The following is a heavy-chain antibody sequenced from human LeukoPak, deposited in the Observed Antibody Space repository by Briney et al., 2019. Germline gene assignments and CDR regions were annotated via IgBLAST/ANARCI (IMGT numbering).Heavy chain of an antibody. Sequence: PGGSLRLSCAASGFTFSSYSMNWVRQAPGKGLEWVSSISSSSSYIYYADSVKGRFTISRDNAKNTLYLQMNSLRVEDTAVYYCARMLTGSYYFDYWGQGALVTVSS. J-gene: IGHJ4*02. CDR2: ISSSSSYI. CDR3: ARMLTGSYYFDY. CDR1: GFTFSSYS. V-gene: IGHV3-21*01. D-gene: IGHD2-8*02.